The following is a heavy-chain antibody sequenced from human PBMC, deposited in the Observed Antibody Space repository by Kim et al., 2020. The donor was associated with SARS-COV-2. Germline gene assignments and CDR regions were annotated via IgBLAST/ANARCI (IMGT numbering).Heavy chain of an antibody. CDR3: ARHLGVPATNNWFDP. Sequence: SETLSLTCTVSGGSISNTTYSWGWIRQPPGKGLEWIGTFDFTGSTYYNPSLKSRVTISVDTSKNQFSLKLSSVTAADTSLYYCARHLGVPATNNWFDPWGQGTLVTVSS. D-gene: IGHD3-16*01. J-gene: IGHJ5*02. CDR2: FDFTGST. CDR1: GGSISNTTYS. V-gene: IGHV4-39*01.